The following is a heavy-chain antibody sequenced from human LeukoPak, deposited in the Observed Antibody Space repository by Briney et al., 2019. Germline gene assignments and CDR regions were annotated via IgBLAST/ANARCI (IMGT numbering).Heavy chain of an antibody. Sequence: ASVKVSCKASGYTFINYGISWVRQAPGQGLEWMGWISGYNGNTNYAQKPQGRVTMTTDTSRSTAYMELRSLRSDDTAVYYCARVTITMIVVADYWGQGTLVTVSS. D-gene: IGHD3-22*01. CDR1: GYTFINYG. CDR2: ISGYNGNT. V-gene: IGHV1-18*01. CDR3: ARVTITMIVVADY. J-gene: IGHJ4*02.